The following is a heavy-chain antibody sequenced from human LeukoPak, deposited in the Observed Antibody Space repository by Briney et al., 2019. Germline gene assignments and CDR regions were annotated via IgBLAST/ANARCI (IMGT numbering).Heavy chain of an antibody. D-gene: IGHD2-2*01. CDR3: STEDHPSEDIVVVPAATRFDY. J-gene: IGHJ4*02. CDR1: GFTFSNAW. CDR2: IKSKTDGGTT. V-gene: IGHV3-15*01. Sequence: PGGSLRLSCAASGFTFSNAWMSWVRQAPGKGLEWVGRIKSKTDGGTTDYAAPVKGRFTISRDDSKNTLYLQMNSLKTEDTAVYHCSTEDHPSEDIVVVPAATRFDYWGQGTLVTVSS.